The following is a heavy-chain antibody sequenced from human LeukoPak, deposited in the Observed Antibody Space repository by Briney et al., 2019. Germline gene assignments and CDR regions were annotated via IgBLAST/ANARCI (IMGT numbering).Heavy chain of an antibody. CDR1: GFTFDDYA. CDR3: AKSIDYGDRDAFDI. J-gene: IGHJ3*02. V-gene: IGHV3-9*01. CDR2: ISWNSGSI. D-gene: IGHD4-17*01. Sequence: GGSLRLSCAASGFTFDDYAMHWVRQAPGKGLEWVSGISWNSGSIGYADSVKGRFTISRDNAKNSLYLQMNSLRAEDTALYYCAKSIDYGDRDAFDIWGQGTMVTVSS.